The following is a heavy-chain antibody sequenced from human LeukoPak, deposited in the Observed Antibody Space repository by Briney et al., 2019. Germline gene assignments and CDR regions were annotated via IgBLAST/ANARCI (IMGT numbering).Heavy chain of an antibody. D-gene: IGHD1-1*01. CDR1: GVSISGSY. CDR2: IYYSGTT. V-gene: IGHV4-59*01. J-gene: IGHJ4*02. Sequence: SETLSLTCTVSGVSISGSYWSWIRQLPGKELEWIGYIYYSGTTNYNPSFKSRVTISVDTSRNQFSLKLSSVTAADTAVYYCARKTTGAMSPYFDYWGQGTLVTVSS. CDR3: ARKTTGAMSPYFDY.